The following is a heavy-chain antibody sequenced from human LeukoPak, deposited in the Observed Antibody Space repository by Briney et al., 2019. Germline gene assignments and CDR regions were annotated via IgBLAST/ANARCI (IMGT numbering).Heavy chain of an antibody. D-gene: IGHD2-15*01. J-gene: IGHJ6*03. CDR3: ARDFCSGGSCYMDV. CDR2: IYYSGST. Sequence: PSETLSLTCTVSGGSISSYYWSWIRQPPGKGLEWIGYIYYSGSTNYNPSLKSRVTISVDTSKNQFSLKLSSVTAADTAVYYCARDFCSGGSCYMDVWGKGTTVTISS. V-gene: IGHV4-59*01. CDR1: GGSISSYY.